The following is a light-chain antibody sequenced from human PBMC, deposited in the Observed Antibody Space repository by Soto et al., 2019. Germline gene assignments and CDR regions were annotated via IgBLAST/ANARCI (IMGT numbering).Light chain of an antibody. V-gene: IGLV2-14*01. CDR1: SSDVGGYIY. CDR3: TSYTSSSTYV. J-gene: IGLJ1*01. CDR2: DVS. Sequence: QSALTQPASVSGSPGQSITISCTGTSSDVGGYIYVSWYQQHPGKAPKFMIYDVSNRPSGVSNRFSGSKSGNTASLTISGLQAEDEADYYCTSYTSSSTYVFGTGTKLTVL.